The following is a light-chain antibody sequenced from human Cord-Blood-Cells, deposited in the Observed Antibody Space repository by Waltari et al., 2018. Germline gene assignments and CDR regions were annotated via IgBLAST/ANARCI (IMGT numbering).Light chain of an antibody. V-gene: IGKV1-5*01. Sequence: DIQMTQSPSTLSASVGDRVTITCRASQSISSWLAWYQQKPGKAPQLLIYDASSLESGGPSRFSGSGSGTEFPLTISSLQPDDFATYYCQQYNSYSQTFGQGTKVEIK. CDR1: QSISSW. CDR2: DAS. CDR3: QQYNSYSQT. J-gene: IGKJ1*01.